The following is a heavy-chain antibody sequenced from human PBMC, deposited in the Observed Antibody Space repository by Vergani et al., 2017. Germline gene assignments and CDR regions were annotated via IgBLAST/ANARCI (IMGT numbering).Heavy chain of an antibody. V-gene: IGHV3-30-3*01. J-gene: IGHJ5*02. CDR1: GFTFGSYA. D-gene: IGHD6-13*01. CDR3: ARDFLAAAGLGPWLGWFDP. Sequence: QVQLVESGGGVVQPGRSLRLSCAASGFTFGSYAMHWVRQAPGKGLEWVAVISYDGSNKYYADSVKGRFTISRDNSKNTLYLQMNSLRAEDTAVYYCARDFLAAAGLGPWLGWFDPWGQGTLVTVSS. CDR2: ISYDGSNK.